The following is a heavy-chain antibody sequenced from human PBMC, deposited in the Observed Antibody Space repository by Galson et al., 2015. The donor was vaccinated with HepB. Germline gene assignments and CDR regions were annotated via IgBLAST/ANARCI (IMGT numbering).Heavy chain of an antibody. Sequence: SLRLSCAASGFTFSRYAMHWVRRASGKELEWVAIISFDGRITYYADSVKGRFTLSRDNSKNTLYLQMNRLTADDTAVYYCARGPLVGYCSSTSCLGAFDIWGQGTRVTVSS. J-gene: IGHJ3*02. D-gene: IGHD2-2*01. CDR1: GFTFSRYA. CDR3: ARGPLVGYCSSTSCLGAFDI. CDR2: ISFDGRIT. V-gene: IGHV3-30*04.